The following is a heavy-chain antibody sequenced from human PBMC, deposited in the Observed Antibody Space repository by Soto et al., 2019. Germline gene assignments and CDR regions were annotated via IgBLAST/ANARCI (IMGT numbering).Heavy chain of an antibody. CDR1: GGSINSYY. Sequence: SLTCTVSGGSINSYYWSWIRQPPGKGLEWIGYIYYSGSTNYNPSLKSRVTISVDTSKNQFSLKLSSVTAADTAVYYCARIFYDYVWGSYRYTVPGPLDVWGQGTTVTV. J-gene: IGHJ6*02. CDR2: IYYSGST. D-gene: IGHD3-16*02. V-gene: IGHV4-59*01. CDR3: ARIFYDYVWGSYRYTVPGPLDV.